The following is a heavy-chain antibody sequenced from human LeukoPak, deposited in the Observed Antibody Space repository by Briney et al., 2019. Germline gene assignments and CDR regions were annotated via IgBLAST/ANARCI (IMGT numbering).Heavy chain of an antibody. J-gene: IGHJ5*02. CDR2: IYHSGST. CDR1: GYSISSGYY. D-gene: IGHD1-20*01. V-gene: IGHV4-38-2*02. Sequence: SETLSLTCTVSGYSISSGYYWGWIRQPPGKGLEWIGSIYHSGSTYYNPSLKSRVTISVDTSKNQFSLKLSSVTAADTAVYYCARAYNWSPLSTFDPWGQGTLVTVSS. CDR3: ARAYNWSPLSTFDP.